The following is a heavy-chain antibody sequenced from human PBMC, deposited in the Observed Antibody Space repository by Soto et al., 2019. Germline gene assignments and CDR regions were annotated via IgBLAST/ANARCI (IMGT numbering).Heavy chain of an antibody. CDR2: IKSKTDGGTT. D-gene: IGHD3-22*01. CDR3: TTDSYSTIIIVRFDY. J-gene: IGHJ4*01. CDR1: GFTFSSYG. Sequence: PGGSLRLSCAASGFTFSSYGMHWVRQAPGKGLEWVGRIKSKTDGGTTDYAEPVKGRFAISRDDSNNMVYLQMNSLKIEDTAVYYCTTDSYSTIIIVRFDYWGHGTLVTSPQ. V-gene: IGHV3-15*07.